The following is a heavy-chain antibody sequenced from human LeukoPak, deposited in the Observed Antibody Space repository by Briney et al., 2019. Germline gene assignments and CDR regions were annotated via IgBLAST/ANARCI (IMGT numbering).Heavy chain of an antibody. Sequence: GGSLRLSCAASGFTFSSYSMNWVRQAPGKGLAWVSYISSGSSTIYYADSVKGRFTISRDNAKNSLYLQMNSLRAEDTAAYYCARGGQPERLYYFDYWGQGTLVTVSS. D-gene: IGHD1-1*01. CDR1: GFTFSSYS. V-gene: IGHV3-48*04. CDR3: ARGGQPERLYYFDY. J-gene: IGHJ4*02. CDR2: ISSGSSTI.